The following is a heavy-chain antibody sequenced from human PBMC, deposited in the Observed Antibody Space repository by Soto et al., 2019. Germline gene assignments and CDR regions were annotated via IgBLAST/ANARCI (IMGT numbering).Heavy chain of an antibody. D-gene: IGHD3-22*01. J-gene: IGHJ4*02. Sequence: PGGSLRLSCAASGFTFDDYAMHWVRQAPGKGLEWVSGISWNSGSIGYADSVKGRFTISRDNAKNSLYLQMNSLRAEDTALYYCAKGDSMIVVVTTPQYFDYWGQGTLVTVSS. CDR3: AKGDSMIVVVTTPQYFDY. V-gene: IGHV3-9*01. CDR2: ISWNSGSI. CDR1: GFTFDDYA.